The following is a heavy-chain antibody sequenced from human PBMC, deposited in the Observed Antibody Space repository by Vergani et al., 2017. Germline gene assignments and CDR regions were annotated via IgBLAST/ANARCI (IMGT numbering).Heavy chain of an antibody. Sequence: EVQLVESGGGLVKPGWSLRLSCAASGFTFSSYSLSWVRQAPGKGLEWVSCISSSSSYIYYADSVKGRFTISRDNAKNSLYLQMNSLRAEDTAVYYCARDGGPGYDSHGYYSQNFYYYYYYMDVWGKGTTVTVSS. CDR1: GFTFSSYS. J-gene: IGHJ6*03. V-gene: IGHV3-21*01. CDR2: ISSSSSYI. CDR3: ARDGGPGYDSHGYYSQNFYYYYYYMDV. D-gene: IGHD3-22*01.